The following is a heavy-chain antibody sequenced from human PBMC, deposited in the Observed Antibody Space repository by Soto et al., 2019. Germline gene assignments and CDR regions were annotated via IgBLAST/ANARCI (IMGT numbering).Heavy chain of an antibody. CDR2: IVVGSGNT. D-gene: IGHD1-26*01. CDR1: GFTFTSSA. CDR3: AARGSSSLWYYYYGMDV. J-gene: IGHJ6*02. Sequence: QMQLVQSGPEVKKPGTSVKVSCKASGFTFTSSAVQWVRQARGQRLEWIGWIVVGSGNTKYAQKVQERVTITRHMSTSTAYMELSSLRSEDTAVYYCAARGSSSLWYYYYGMDVWGQGTTVTVSS. V-gene: IGHV1-58*01.